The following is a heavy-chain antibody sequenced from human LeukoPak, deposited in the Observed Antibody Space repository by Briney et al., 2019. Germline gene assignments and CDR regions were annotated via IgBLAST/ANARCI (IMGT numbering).Heavy chain of an antibody. Sequence: PGGSLRLSCAASGFTLSSYGMHWVRQAPGKGLEWVAFIRYDGSNKYYADSVKGRFTISRDNSKNTLYLQMNSLRAEDTAVYYCAKDVRQEDTYYYDSSGYYFDYWGQGTLVTVSS. J-gene: IGHJ4*02. V-gene: IGHV3-30*02. D-gene: IGHD3-22*01. CDR1: GFTLSSYG. CDR3: AKDVRQEDTYYYDSSGYYFDY. CDR2: IRYDGSNK.